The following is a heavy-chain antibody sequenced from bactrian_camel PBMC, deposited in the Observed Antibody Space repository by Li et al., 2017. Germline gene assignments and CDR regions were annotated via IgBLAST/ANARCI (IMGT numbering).Heavy chain of an antibody. Sequence: QLVESGGGSVSAGGSLRLSCTASEFTYSRTWLGWFRQGPGKECEGVAAIYHGGGATAYADSVKGRFTISQDNAKKTVHLQMNSLKPEDTAMYYCAADVVPSQEHAWVLGENGFWGQGTQVTVS. V-gene: IGHV3S25*01. CDR1: EFTYSRTW. J-gene: IGHJ6*01. CDR2: IYHGGGAT. D-gene: IGHD3*01. CDR3: AADVVPSQEHAWVLGENGF.